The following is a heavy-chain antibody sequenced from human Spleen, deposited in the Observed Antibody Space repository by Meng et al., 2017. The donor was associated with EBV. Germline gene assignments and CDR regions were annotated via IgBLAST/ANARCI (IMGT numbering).Heavy chain of an antibody. CDR2: IFSMFGTT. V-gene: IGHV1-69*06. J-gene: IGHJ4*02. D-gene: IGHD3-3*01. CDR3: AIGITFFGVVRS. CDR1: GGSISSYA. Sequence: QVQLWPLGAEGKKPWSPVRVSCKAAGGSISSYAVSWVRQAPGQGLEWMAGIFSMFGTTNNTQKFQGRVTVTADRSTNTAYMELSSLRSEDTAVYYCAIGITFFGVVRSWGQGTLVTVFS.